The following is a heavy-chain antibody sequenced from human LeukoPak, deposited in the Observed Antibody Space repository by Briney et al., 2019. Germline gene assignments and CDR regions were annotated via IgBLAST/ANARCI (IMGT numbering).Heavy chain of an antibody. J-gene: IGHJ4*02. CDR1: GSIFTTHW. CDR3: ASATGSYSYFGY. V-gene: IGHV5-51*01. D-gene: IGHD1-26*01. Sequence: GASLQISCKASGSIFTTHWIGWVRQLPGKGLEWMGIIYPDDSDTKDSPSFQGQVTISADKSISTAFLQWSSLKASDTAMYYCASATGSYSYFGYWGQGTLVTVSS. CDR2: IYPDDSDT.